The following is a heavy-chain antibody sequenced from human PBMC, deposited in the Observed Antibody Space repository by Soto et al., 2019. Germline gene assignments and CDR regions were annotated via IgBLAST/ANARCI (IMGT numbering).Heavy chain of an antibody. V-gene: IGHV1-2*02. D-gene: IGHD3-3*01. CDR1: GYTFTGYY. Sequence: ASVKVSCKASGYTFTGYYMHWVRQAPRQGLEWMGWINPNSGGTNYAQKFQSRVTMTRDTSISTAYMELSRLRSDDTAVYYCARDDAIFGVVPSYGMDVWGQGXTVTVSS. J-gene: IGHJ6*02. CDR3: ARDDAIFGVVPSYGMDV. CDR2: INPNSGGT.